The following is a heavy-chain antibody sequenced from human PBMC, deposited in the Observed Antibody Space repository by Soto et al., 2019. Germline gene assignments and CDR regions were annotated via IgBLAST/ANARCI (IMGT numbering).Heavy chain of an antibody. Sequence: GGSLRLSCAASGFTFSSYAMSWVRQAPGKGLEWVSAISGSGGSTYYADSVKGRFTISRDNSKNTLYLQMNSLRAEDTAVYYCAKDLGDSGWSGYYDYWGQGTLVTVSS. CDR2: ISGSGGST. J-gene: IGHJ4*02. CDR3: AKDLGDSGWSGYYDY. CDR1: GFTFSSYA. D-gene: IGHD3-3*01. V-gene: IGHV3-23*01.